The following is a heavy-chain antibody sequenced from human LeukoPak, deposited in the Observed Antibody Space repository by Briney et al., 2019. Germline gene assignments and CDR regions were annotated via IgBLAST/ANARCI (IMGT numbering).Heavy chain of an antibody. CDR1: GFTFSSYA. CDR3: ARDVSGTYNNWFDP. J-gene: IGHJ5*02. V-gene: IGHV3-30-3*01. Sequence: GRSLRLSCAASGFTFSSYAMHWVRQAPGKGLEWVAVISYDGSNKYYADSVKGRFTISRDNSKNTLYLQMNSLRAEDTAVYYCARDVSGTYNNWFDPWGQGTLVTVSS. D-gene: IGHD1-26*01. CDR2: ISYDGSNK.